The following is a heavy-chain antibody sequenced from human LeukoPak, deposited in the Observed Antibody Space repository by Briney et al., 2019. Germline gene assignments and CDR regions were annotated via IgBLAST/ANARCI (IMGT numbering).Heavy chain of an antibody. CDR2: IYYSGST. J-gene: IGHJ4*02. D-gene: IGHD5-24*01. CDR3: ARGRGGYNWDY. V-gene: IGHV4-39*07. CDR1: GGSISSSSDY. Sequence: KPSETLSLTCSVSGGSISSSSDYWGWIRQPPGRGLEWVGSIYYSGSTYYNPSLKSRVTISGDTSQNQFSLKLSSVTAADTAIYYCARGRGGYNWDYWGQGTLVIVSS.